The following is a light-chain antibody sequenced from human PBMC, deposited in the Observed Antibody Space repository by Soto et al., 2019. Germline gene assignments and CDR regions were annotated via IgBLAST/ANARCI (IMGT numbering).Light chain of an antibody. CDR2: GAA. CDR3: QQYGTSLP. J-gene: IGKJ2*01. V-gene: IGKV3-20*01. Sequence: EIVLTQSPGTLSLSPGERATLSCRASQSVTNNYLAWYQHKPGQAPRCLIYGAAIRPTGIPDRFSGSGSGTDFTLTISRLEPEDFAVYDCQQYGTSLPFGQGTKLEIK. CDR1: QSVTNNY.